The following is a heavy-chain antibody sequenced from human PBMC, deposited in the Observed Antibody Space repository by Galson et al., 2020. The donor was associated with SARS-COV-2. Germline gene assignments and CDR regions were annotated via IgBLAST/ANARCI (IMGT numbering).Heavy chain of an antibody. V-gene: IGHV3-33*01. CDR2: LWYDGSNN. CDR3: ARDDYYDSSGYLYYYYYGMDV. CDR1: GFTFSSYG. J-gene: IGHJ6*02. D-gene: IGHD3-22*01. Sequence: GGSLRLSCAASGFTFSSYGMHWVRQAPGKGLEWVAVLWYDGSNNYYADSVKGRFTISRDNSKNTLYLQMNSLRAEDTAVYYCARDDYYDSSGYLYYYYYGMDVWGQGTTVNVSS.